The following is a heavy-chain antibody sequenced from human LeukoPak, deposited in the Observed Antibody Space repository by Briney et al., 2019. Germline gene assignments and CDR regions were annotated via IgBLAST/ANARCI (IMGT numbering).Heavy chain of an antibody. CDR3: ARGHHYYHSSAFYY. D-gene: IGHD3-22*01. J-gene: IGHJ4*02. CDR1: GFTFIGYW. CDR2: INSDGSTT. V-gene: IGHV3-74*01. Sequence: GGSLRLSCAASGFTFIGYWMHWVRQAPGKGLVWVSRINSDGSTTSYAASVKGRFTISRDTAKNTLYLQMNSLRAEDTAVYYCARGHHYYHSSAFYYWGQGTLVTVS.